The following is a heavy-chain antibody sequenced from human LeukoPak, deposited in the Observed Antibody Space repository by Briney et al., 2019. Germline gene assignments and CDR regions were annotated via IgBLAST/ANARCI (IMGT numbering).Heavy chain of an antibody. CDR3: ARQGYTVSYYFLDY. CDR1: GGSFRSYW. J-gene: IGHJ4*02. D-gene: IGHD1-26*01. V-gene: IGHV4-4*07. Sequence: KSSETLSLTCDVSGGSFRSYWWGWVRQPAGKGLEWLGRIYSTGSTRFNPSLKSRLTLSIDTSTNQFSLKLTSVTAADTAVYFCARQGYTVSYYFLDYWSQGTLVTVSS. CDR2: IYSTGST.